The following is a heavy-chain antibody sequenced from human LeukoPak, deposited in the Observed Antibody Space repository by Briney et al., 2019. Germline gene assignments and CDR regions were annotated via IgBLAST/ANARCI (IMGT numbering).Heavy chain of an antibody. CDR3: AKDGDYDFWSGYSSGGDFDY. Sequence: GGSLRLSCAASGFTFSSYGMHWVRQAPGKGLEWVAFIRYDGSNKYYADSVKGRFTISRDNSKNTLYLQMNSLRAEDTAVYYCAKDGDYDFWSGYSSGGDFDYWGQGTLVTVSS. CDR1: GFTFSSYG. V-gene: IGHV3-30*02. J-gene: IGHJ4*02. D-gene: IGHD3-3*01. CDR2: IRYDGSNK.